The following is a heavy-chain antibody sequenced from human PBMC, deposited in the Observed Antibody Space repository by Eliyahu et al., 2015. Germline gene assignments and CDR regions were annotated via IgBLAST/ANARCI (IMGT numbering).Heavy chain of an antibody. J-gene: IGHJ4*02. V-gene: IGHV1-2*02. Sequence: QVQLVQSGAEVXKPGASXKVSCXASGYTXTGXXMHWXRQXPGQGLEWMGWINPNSGGTNYAQKFQGRVTMTRDTSISTAYMELSRLRSDDTAVYYCARDLRATPSDYWGQGTLVTVSS. CDR2: INPNSGGT. CDR3: ARDLRATPSDY. CDR1: GYTXTGXX.